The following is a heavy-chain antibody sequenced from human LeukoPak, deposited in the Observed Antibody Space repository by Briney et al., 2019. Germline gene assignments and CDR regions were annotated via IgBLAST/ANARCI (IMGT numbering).Heavy chain of an antibody. CDR3: ARDSPSYDFWSGYPKSGLDAFDI. V-gene: IGHV1-18*01. J-gene: IGHJ3*02. Sequence: GASVKVSCKASGYTFTSYGISWVRQAPGQGLEWMGWISAYNGNTNYAQKLQGRVTMTTDTSTSTAYMELRGLRSDDTAVYYCARDSPSYDFWSGYPKSGLDAFDIWGQGTMVTVSS. CDR2: ISAYNGNT. D-gene: IGHD3-3*01. CDR1: GYTFTSYG.